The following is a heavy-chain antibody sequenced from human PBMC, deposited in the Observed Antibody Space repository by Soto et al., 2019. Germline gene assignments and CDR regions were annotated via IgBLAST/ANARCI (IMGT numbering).Heavy chain of an antibody. Sequence: SETLSLTCAVYGGSFSGYYWSWIRQPPGKGLEWIGEINHSGSTNYNPSLKSRVTISVDTSKNQFSLKLSSVTAADTAVYYCARARRNWNVYYFDYWGQGTLGTSPQ. J-gene: IGHJ4*02. CDR1: GGSFSGYY. D-gene: IGHD1-1*01. CDR3: ARARRNWNVYYFDY. CDR2: INHSGST. V-gene: IGHV4-34*01.